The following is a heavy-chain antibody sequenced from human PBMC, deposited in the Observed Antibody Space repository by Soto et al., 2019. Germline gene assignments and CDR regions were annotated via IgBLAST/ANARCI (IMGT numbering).Heavy chain of an antibody. Sequence: EVQLLESGGGLVQPGGSLRLSCAASGFTFSSYAMSWVRQAPGKGLEWVSAISGSGGSTYYADSVKGRFTISRDNSKNTLYLQMNSLRAEDTAVYYCAKVLSVPRGYYYYGMDVWGQGTTVTVSS. CDR1: GFTFSSYA. D-gene: IGHD3-10*01. CDR2: ISGSGGST. V-gene: IGHV3-23*01. J-gene: IGHJ6*02. CDR3: AKVLSVPRGYYYYGMDV.